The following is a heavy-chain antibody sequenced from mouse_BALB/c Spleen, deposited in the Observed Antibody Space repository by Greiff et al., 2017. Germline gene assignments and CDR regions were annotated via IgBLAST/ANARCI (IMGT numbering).Heavy chain of an antibody. D-gene: IGHD2-2*01. J-gene: IGHJ3*01. CDR1: GYSITSDYA. CDR3: ARSYGYDDWFAY. Sequence: EVKLQESGPGLVKPSQSLSLTCTVTGYSITSDYAWNWIRQFPGNKLEWMGYISYSGSTSYNPSLKSRISITRDTSKNQFFLQLNSVTTEDTATYYCARSYGYDDWFAYWGQGTLVTVSA. V-gene: IGHV3-2*02. CDR2: ISYSGST.